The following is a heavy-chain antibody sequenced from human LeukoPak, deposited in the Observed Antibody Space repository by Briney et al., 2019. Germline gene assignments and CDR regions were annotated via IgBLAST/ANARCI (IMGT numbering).Heavy chain of an antibody. J-gene: IGHJ4*02. Sequence: GESLKISCKASGYSFTNYWFGWVRQLPGKGLEWMGMINPGDTNIAYSPSFQGQVTISANRSISTAYLQWSSLKASDTAMYYCARPRRAERDEDFWGQGTLVTVSS. CDR1: GYSFTNYW. CDR2: INPGDTNI. D-gene: IGHD1-1*01. CDR3: ARPRRAERDEDF. V-gene: IGHV5-51*01.